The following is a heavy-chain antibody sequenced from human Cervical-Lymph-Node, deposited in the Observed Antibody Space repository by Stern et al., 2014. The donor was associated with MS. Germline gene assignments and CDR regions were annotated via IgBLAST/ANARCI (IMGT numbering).Heavy chain of an antibody. D-gene: IGHD2-2*01. Sequence: QVQLVQSGAEVKKPGASVKVSCKASGYTFTSYGISWVRQAPGQGLEWMGWISAYNGNTNYAQKLQGRVTMTTDTSTSTAYMELRSLRSDDTAVYYCARVKGYCSSTSCITPMRYGMDVWGQGTTVTVSS. J-gene: IGHJ6*02. CDR3: ARVKGYCSSTSCITPMRYGMDV. CDR2: ISAYNGNT. CDR1: GYTFTSYG. V-gene: IGHV1-18*01.